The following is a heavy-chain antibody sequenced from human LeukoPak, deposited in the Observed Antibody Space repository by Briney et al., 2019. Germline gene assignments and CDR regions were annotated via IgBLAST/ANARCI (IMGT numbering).Heavy chain of an antibody. J-gene: IGHJ3*02. Sequence: GGSLRLSCAASGFTVSSNYMSWVRQAPGKGLEWVSVIYSGGSTYYADSVKGRFTISRDNSKNTLDLQMNSLRAEDTAVYYYARFSSDAFDIWGQGTMVTVSS. CDR1: GFTVSSNY. D-gene: IGHD6-13*01. V-gene: IGHV3-66*01. CDR2: IYSGGST. CDR3: ARFSSDAFDI.